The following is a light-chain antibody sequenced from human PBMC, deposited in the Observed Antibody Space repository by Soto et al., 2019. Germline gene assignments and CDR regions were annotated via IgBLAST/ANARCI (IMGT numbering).Light chain of an antibody. J-gene: IGKJ1*01. Sequence: DIVMTQSPNSLAMSLGERATVNCKSTQSVLYSSNNKNYLAWYQQKPGQPPKLLIYWASIRESGVPDRFTGSGSETDFTLTISSLQAEDVAVYYCQQYYTTPKTFGQGTKVEIK. CDR1: QSVLYSSNNKNY. V-gene: IGKV4-1*01. CDR3: QQYYTTPKT. CDR2: WAS.